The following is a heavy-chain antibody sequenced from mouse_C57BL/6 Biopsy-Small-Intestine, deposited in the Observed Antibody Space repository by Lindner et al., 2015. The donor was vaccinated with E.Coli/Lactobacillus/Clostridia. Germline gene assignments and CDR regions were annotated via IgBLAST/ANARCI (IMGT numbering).Heavy chain of an antibody. CDR3: AREGLDSSGPSWFAY. J-gene: IGHJ3*01. CDR2: IYPGDGDT. V-gene: IGHV1-80*01. Sequence: VQLQESGPELVKPGASVKISCKASGYSFTDYNMNWVKQSNGKGLEWIGQIYPGDGDTNYNGKFKGKATLTADKSSSTAYMQLSSLTSEDSAVYFCAREGLDSSGPSWFAYWGQGTLVTVSA. D-gene: IGHD3-2*02. CDR1: GYSFTDYN.